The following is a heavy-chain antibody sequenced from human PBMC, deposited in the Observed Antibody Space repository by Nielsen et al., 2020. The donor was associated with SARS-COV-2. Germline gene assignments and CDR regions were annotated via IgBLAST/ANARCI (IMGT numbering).Heavy chain of an antibody. CDR1: GFSLSNYW. D-gene: IGHD3-10*01. Sequence: GGSLRLSCVGSGFSLSNYWMSWVRQAPGKGLEWVAVISYDGSNKYYADSVKGRFTTSRDNSKNTLYLQMNSLRAEDTAVYYCARPGSGSYRAWLDYWGQGTLVTVSS. CDR2: ISYDGSNK. V-gene: IGHV3-30-3*01. CDR3: ARPGSGSYRAWLDY. J-gene: IGHJ4*02.